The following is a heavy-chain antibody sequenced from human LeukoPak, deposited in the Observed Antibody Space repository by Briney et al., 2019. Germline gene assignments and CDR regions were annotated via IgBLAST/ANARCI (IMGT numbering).Heavy chain of an antibody. CDR3: ARDRYYGIDV. Sequence: TGGSLRLSCAASGFTFSSYWMHWVRQDPGKGLVWVSHIKSDGTSTSYADSVRGRFTISRDNAKNTLYLQMNSLRAEDTAAYFCARDRYYGIDVWGRGTTVTVSS. CDR1: GFTFSSYW. J-gene: IGHJ6*02. CDR2: IKSDGTST. V-gene: IGHV3-74*01.